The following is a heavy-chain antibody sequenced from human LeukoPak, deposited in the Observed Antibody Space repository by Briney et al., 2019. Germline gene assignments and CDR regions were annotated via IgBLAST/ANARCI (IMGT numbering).Heavy chain of an antibody. V-gene: IGHV3-30*02. D-gene: IGHD3-16*01. CDR3: AKDHVTWGNRYFDH. Sequence: PRRSLRLSCAASGLTFSTDGMDGGRQAPGKGLGWVAVVHDATQIYYADSVQGRFTISRDNSKNTLYLEMNSLSGEDTALYYCAKDHVTWGNRYFDHWGQGTLGTVSS. CDR2: VHDATQI. CDR1: GLTFSTDG. J-gene: IGHJ4*02.